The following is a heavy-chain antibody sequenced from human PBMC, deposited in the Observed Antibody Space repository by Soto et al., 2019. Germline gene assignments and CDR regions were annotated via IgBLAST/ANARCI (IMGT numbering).Heavy chain of an antibody. CDR2: INPNSGGT. CDR3: MRGGPVAGPTSSEASHPFDF. D-gene: IGHD6-19*01. V-gene: IGHV1-2*02. Sequence: QVQLVQSGAEVKKPGASVEVSCKTSGYTFSDHYTHWVRQAPGQGLEWMGWINPNSGGTGYAEKFQGRVTMTRDTSISTAYMELNRLNSDDTAVYYCMRGGPVAGPTSSEASHPFDFWGQGTLVTVSS. J-gene: IGHJ4*02. CDR1: GYTFSDHY.